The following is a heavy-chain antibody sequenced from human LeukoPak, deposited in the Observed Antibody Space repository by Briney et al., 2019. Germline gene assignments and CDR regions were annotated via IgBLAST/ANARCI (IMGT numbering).Heavy chain of an antibody. V-gene: IGHV3-74*01. Sequence: GSLRLSCAASGLTLSTTWMHWVRQVPGKGLLWVSRINSDGSSTIYADSVKGRFTISRDDAKNTLHLQMNSLRVEDTGVYYCAGGNAGYHSSWYLVWGQGTMVTVSS. J-gene: IGHJ3*01. CDR2: INSDGSST. CDR1: GLTLSTTW. D-gene: IGHD6-13*01. CDR3: AGGNAGYHSSWYLV.